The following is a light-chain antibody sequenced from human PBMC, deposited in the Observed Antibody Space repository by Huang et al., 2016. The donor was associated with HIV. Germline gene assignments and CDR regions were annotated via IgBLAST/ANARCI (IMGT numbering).Light chain of an antibody. J-gene: IGKJ5*01. V-gene: IGKV1-39*01. Sequence: DIQMTQSPSSLSASVGDRVTITCRASQTITTYLNWYQQKPGEAPKPLIYGASTLQSGVPSRFSGSGSGTDFTLTISSLQPEDFATYSCQQTYETLTTFGQGTRLATK. CDR1: QTITTY. CDR2: GAS. CDR3: QQTYETLTT.